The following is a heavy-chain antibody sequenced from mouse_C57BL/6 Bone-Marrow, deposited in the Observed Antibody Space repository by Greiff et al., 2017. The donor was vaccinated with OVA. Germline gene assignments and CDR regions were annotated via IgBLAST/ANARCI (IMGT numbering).Heavy chain of an antibody. CDR1: GYTFTDYY. D-gene: IGHD3-3*01. CDR3: AREGPYWYFDV. J-gene: IGHJ1*03. V-gene: IGHV1-19*01. Sequence: VQLQQSGPVLVKPGASVKMSCKASGYTFTDYYMNWVKQSHGKSLEWIGVINPYNGGPSYNQKFKGKATLTVDKSSSTAYMELNSLTSEDSAVYYCAREGPYWYFDVWGTGTTVTVSS. CDR2: INPYNGGP.